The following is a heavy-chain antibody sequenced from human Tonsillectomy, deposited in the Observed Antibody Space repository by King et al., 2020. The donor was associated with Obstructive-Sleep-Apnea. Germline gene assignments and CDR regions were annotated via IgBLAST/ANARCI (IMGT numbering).Heavy chain of an antibody. CDR3: ARDGLDYDVLTGLP. V-gene: IGHV3-48*01. J-gene: IGHJ5*02. Sequence: TIYYADSVKGRFTISRDKAKKSLYLQMTSLRVEDTAVYYCARDGLDYDVLTGLPWGQGTLVTVSS. D-gene: IGHD3-9*01. CDR2: TI.